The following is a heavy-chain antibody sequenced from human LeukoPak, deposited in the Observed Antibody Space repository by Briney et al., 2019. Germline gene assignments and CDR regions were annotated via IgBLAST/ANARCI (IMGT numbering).Heavy chain of an antibody. CDR2: IYYSGST. D-gene: IGHD3-10*01. V-gene: IGHV4-31*03. CDR1: GGSISSGGYY. J-gene: IGHJ4*02. CDR3: AREVALGSATPGQFGEGYFDY. Sequence: PSQTLSLTCTVSGGSISSGGYYWSWIRQHPGKGLEWIGYIYYSGSTYYNPSLKSRVTISVDTSKNQFPLKLSSVTAADTAVYYCAREVALGSATPGQFGEGYFDYWGQGTLVTVSS.